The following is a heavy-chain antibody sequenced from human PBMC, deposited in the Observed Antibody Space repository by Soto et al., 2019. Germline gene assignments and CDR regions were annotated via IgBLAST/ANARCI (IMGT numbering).Heavy chain of an antibody. Sequence: PGESLKISCEGSGFTFTSYWIAWVCQMPGKGLEWMGIIYPGDSDTRYSPSFQGQVTISADKSISTAYLQWGSLKASDTAMYYWARPLKYYYYGMDVWGQGTTVTVSS. V-gene: IGHV5-51*01. CDR1: GFTFTSYW. CDR2: IYPGDSDT. CDR3: ARPLKYYYYGMDV. J-gene: IGHJ6*02.